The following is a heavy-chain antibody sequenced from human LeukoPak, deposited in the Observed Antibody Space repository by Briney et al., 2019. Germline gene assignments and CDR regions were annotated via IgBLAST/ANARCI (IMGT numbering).Heavy chain of an antibody. CDR1: GYSFTNYW. CDR3: ARSGQLRWLGDARRPFYYAIDV. D-gene: IGHD3-10*01. CDR2: IYPGDSDT. Sequence: GESLKISCKGSGYSFTNYWIGWVRQMPGKGLEWMGIIYPGDSDTRYGPSFQGQITISADKSISTAYLQWRTLGASDTGVYYCARSGQLRWLGDARRPFYYAIDVWGQGTTVTVSS. V-gene: IGHV5-51*01. J-gene: IGHJ6*02.